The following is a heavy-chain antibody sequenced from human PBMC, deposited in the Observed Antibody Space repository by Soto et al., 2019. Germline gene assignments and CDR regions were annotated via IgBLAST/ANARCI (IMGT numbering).Heavy chain of an antibody. CDR2: IYHSGST. Sequence: SETLSLTCAVSGGSISSSNWWSWVSQPPGKGLEWIGEIYHSGSTNYNPSLKSRVTISVDKSKNQFSLKLSSVTAADTAVYYFAIDNIYYYYGMDVWGPGTTVTVSS. CDR3: AIDNIYYYYGMDV. J-gene: IGHJ6*02. V-gene: IGHV4-4*02. CDR1: GGSISSSNW.